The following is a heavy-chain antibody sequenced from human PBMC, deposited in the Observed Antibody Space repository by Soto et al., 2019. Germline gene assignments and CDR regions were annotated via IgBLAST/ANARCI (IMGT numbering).Heavy chain of an antibody. CDR1: DLNFIDAS. CDR2: ITRQVEGGTT. J-gene: IGHJ4*02. V-gene: IGHV3-15*07. D-gene: IGHD2-15*01. Sequence: EVQLVESGGAVVKPGGSLRLSCAASDLNFIDASIHWVRQAPGKGLEWVGRITRQVEGGTTDYAPPVKGRFIVSRDDSRHTVDLQMDNVKAEDAGVWFCTTHPGGWYLAHFARWGQGALVTVSS. CDR3: TTHPGGWYLAHFAR.